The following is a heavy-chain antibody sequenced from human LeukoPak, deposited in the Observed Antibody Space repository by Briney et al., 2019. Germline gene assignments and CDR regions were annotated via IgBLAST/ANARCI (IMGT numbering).Heavy chain of an antibody. CDR2: ISGSAGGSA. Sequence: GGPLRLSCAASVYGFSTYDMSWVRQAPGKGLECVSYISGSAGGSAYYADAVKGRFTISTDNSKSTLYLQMSSLRAEDTAFYYCAKGAWLDDWGQGALGSVSS. V-gene: IGHV3-23*01. CDR3: AKGAWLDD. J-gene: IGHJ4*02. CDR1: VYGFSTYD.